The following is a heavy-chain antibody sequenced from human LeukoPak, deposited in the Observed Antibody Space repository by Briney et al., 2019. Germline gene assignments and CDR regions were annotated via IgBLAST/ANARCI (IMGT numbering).Heavy chain of an antibody. CDR3: ARGWGFEDIVVVPAAPYYYGMDV. CDR1: GYTITSYD. V-gene: IGHV1-8*01. Sequence: ASVKVSCKASGYTITSYDINWVRQATGQGLEWMGWMNPNSGNTGDAQKFQGRVTMTRNTSISTAYMELSSLRSEDTAVYYCARGWGFEDIVVVPAAPYYYGMDVWGQGTTVTVSS. CDR2: MNPNSGNT. D-gene: IGHD2-2*01. J-gene: IGHJ6*02.